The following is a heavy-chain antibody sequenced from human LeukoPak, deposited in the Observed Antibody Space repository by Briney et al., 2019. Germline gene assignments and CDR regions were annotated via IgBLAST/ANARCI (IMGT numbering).Heavy chain of an antibody. CDR2: IYPRGST. D-gene: IGHD7-27*01. CDR3: ARFSPRAMGNYLDF. Sequence: NTSETLSLTCAVSGGSISSGSYSWSWIRQPPGKGLGWIGYIYPRGSTYYNPSLKSRVILSLDKSANQFSLNLSSVTAADTAVYYCARFSPRAMGNYLDFWGQGTLVTVSS. J-gene: IGHJ4*02. V-gene: IGHV4-30-2*01. CDR1: GGSISSGSYS.